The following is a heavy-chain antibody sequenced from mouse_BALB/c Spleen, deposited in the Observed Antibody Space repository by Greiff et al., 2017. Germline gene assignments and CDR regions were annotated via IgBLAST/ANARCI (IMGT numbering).Heavy chain of an antibody. Sequence: EVQLQESGGGLVQPGGSRKLSCAASGFTFSSFGMHWVRQAPEKGLEWVAYISSGSSTIYYADTVKGRFTISRDNPKNTLFLQMTSLRSEDTAMYYCARGGYRYYFDYWGQGTTLTVSS. CDR3: ARGGYRYYFDY. CDR1: GFTFSSFG. J-gene: IGHJ2*01. V-gene: IGHV5-17*02. D-gene: IGHD2-14*01. CDR2: ISSGSSTI.